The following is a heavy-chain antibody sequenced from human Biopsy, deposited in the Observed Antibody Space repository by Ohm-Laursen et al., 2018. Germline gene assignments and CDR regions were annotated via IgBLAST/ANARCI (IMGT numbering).Heavy chain of an antibody. CDR1: GFTFSNYG. CDR2: IWYDGSNK. D-gene: IGHD5/OR15-5a*01. Sequence: SLRLSCAASGFTFSNYGMHWVRQAPGKGLEWVALIWYDGSNKNSEDSVKGRFTVSQDNSKNTLFLQMNNLRAEDTAVYYCARDQSGLRGINWYFDLWGRGTLVTVSS. J-gene: IGHJ2*01. CDR3: ARDQSGLRGINWYFDL. V-gene: IGHV3-33*01.